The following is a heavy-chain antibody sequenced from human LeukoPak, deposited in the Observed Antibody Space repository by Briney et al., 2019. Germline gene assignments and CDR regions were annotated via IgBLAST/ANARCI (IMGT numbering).Heavy chain of an antibody. CDR1: GFTFSSYE. Sequence: GGSLRLSCAASGFTFSSYEMNWVRQAPGKGLEWVSYISSSGTTIYYADSVKGRFTISRDNAKNSLYLQMNSLRDEDTAVYYCARGGYCSSSICYSSNAFDIWGQGTMFTVSS. V-gene: IGHV3-48*03. CDR3: ARGGYCSSSICYSSNAFDI. D-gene: IGHD2-2*01. J-gene: IGHJ3*02. CDR2: ISSSGTTI.